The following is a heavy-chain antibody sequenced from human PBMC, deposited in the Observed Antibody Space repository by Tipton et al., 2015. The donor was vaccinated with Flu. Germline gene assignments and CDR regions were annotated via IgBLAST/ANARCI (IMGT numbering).Heavy chain of an antibody. CDR3: ARVTYYYDSSGYYYGMDV. CDR2: IYSGGST. V-gene: IGHV3-53*01. J-gene: IGHJ6*02. CDR1: GFTVSSNY. D-gene: IGHD3-22*01. Sequence: GSLRLSCAASGFTVSSNYMSWVRQAPGKGLEWVSVIYSGGSTYYADSAKGRFTISRDNSKNTLYLQINSLRAEDTAVYYCARVTYYYDSSGYYYGMDVLGQGTTVTVSS.